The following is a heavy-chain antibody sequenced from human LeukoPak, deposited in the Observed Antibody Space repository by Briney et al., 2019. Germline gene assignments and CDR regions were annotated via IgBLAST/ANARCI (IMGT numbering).Heavy chain of an antibody. CDR3: ARQVVAVAGTGYFDY. Sequence: SETLSLACTVSGGSIRSSSYYWGWIRQPPGKGLEWIGSIYYSGSTYYNASLKSRGTISVDTSKNQFSLKLNSVTAADTAVYFCARQVVAVAGTGYFDYWGQGTLVTVSS. CDR1: GGSIRSSSYY. V-gene: IGHV4-39*01. CDR2: IYYSGST. D-gene: IGHD6-19*01. J-gene: IGHJ4*02.